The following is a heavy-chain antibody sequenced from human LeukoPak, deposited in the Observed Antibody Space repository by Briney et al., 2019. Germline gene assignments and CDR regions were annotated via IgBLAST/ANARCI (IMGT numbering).Heavy chain of an antibody. Sequence: GGSLRLSCAASGFTFSSYAMSWVRQAPGKGLEWVSAISGSTGNTYYADSVKGRFTISRDNSKNTVYLQMNSLRAEDTAVYYCAKDPPYYYDSSGYGGGAFDIWGQGTVVTVSS. CDR1: GFTFSSYA. D-gene: IGHD3-22*01. CDR3: AKDPPYYYDSSGYGGGAFDI. CDR2: ISGSTGNT. J-gene: IGHJ3*02. V-gene: IGHV3-23*01.